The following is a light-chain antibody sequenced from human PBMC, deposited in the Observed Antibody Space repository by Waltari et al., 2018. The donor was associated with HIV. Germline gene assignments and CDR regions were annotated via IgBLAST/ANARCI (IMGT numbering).Light chain of an antibody. Sequence: EIVLTQSPATLSLSPGDRAPLPCRASQSVCVFLAWYQHKPGQPPRLLIHEASNRPTGVPARFSGSGSGTDFTLTISSLEPEDFAVYYCQHRHNWPPLTFGGGTEVEIK. J-gene: IGKJ4*01. V-gene: IGKV3-11*01. CDR3: QHRHNWPPLT. CDR1: QSVCVF. CDR2: EAS.